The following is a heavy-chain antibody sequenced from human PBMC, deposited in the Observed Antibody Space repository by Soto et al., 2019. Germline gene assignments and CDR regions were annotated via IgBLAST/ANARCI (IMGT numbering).Heavy chain of an antibody. CDR1: GFTFSSYG. J-gene: IGHJ6*02. CDR3: AKDSAVWRGTYYDFWRGTDYYYGMDV. V-gene: IGHV3-30*18. Sequence: QVQLVESGGGVVRPGRSLRLSCAASGFTFSSYGMHWVRQAPGKGLEWVAVISYDGSNKYYADSVKGRFTISRDNSKNTLYLQMNSLRAEDTAVYYCAKDSAVWRGTYYDFWRGTDYYYGMDVWGQGTTVTVSS. D-gene: IGHD3-3*01. CDR2: ISYDGSNK.